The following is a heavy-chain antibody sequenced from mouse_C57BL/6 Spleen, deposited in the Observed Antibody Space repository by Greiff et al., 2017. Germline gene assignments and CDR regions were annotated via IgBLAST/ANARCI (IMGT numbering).Heavy chain of an antibody. Sequence: QVQLQQSGAELVRPGSSVKLSCKASGYTFTSYWMHWVKQRPIQGLEWIGNIDPSDSETHYNQKFKDKATLTVDKSSSTAYMQLSSLTSEDSAVYYCARHGVTSYYAMDYWGQGTSVTVSS. J-gene: IGHJ4*01. D-gene: IGHD2-2*01. V-gene: IGHV1-52*01. CDR3: ARHGVTSYYAMDY. CDR2: IDPSDSET. CDR1: GYTFTSYW.